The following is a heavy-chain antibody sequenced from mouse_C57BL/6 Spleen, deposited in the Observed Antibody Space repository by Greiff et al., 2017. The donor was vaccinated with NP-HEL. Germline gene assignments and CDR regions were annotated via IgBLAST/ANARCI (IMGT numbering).Heavy chain of an antibody. Sequence: EVKLEESGPGLVKPSQSLSLTCSVTGYSITSGYYWNWIRQFPGNKLEWMGYISYDGSNNYNPSLKNRISITRDTSKNQFFLKLNSVTTEDTATYYCASDDYDGFDYWGQGTTLTVSS. J-gene: IGHJ2*01. V-gene: IGHV3-6*01. CDR1: GYSITSGYY. D-gene: IGHD2-4*01. CDR3: ASDDYDGFDY. CDR2: ISYDGSN.